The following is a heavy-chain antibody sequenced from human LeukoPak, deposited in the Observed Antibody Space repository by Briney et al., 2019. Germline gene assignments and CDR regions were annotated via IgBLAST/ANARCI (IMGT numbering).Heavy chain of an antibody. CDR1: GGSFSGYY. CDR2: INHSGST. J-gene: IGHJ4*02. Sequence: SETPSLTCAVYGGSFSGYYWSWIRQPPGKGLEWIGEINHSGSTNYNPSLKSRVTISVDTSKNQFSLKLSSVTAADTAVYYCVRARRWSGSGFSRTDEAEGGNWGQGTLVTVSS. CDR3: VRARRWSGSGFSRTDEAEGGN. D-gene: IGHD6-19*01. V-gene: IGHV4-34*01.